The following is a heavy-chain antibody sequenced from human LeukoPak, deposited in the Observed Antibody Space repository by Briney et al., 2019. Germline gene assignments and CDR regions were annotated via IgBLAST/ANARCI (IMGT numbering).Heavy chain of an antibody. CDR1: GYTFTRHY. CDR3: ARDQGTGIAAAEGRGGYYGMDV. Sequence: ASVKVSCKASGYTFTRHYMNWVRQAPGQGLEWMGWMNPNSGNTGYAQKFQGRVTITRNTSISTAYMELSSLRSEDTAVYYCARDQGTGIAAAEGRGGYYGMDVWGQGTTVTVSS. CDR2: MNPNSGNT. V-gene: IGHV1-8*03. D-gene: IGHD6-13*01. J-gene: IGHJ6*02.